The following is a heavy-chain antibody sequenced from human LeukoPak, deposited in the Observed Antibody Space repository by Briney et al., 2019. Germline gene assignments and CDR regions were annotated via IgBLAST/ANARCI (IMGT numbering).Heavy chain of an antibody. Sequence: ASVKVSCKASGYTFTTYDINWVRQATGQRLEWMGWMNPNSGNTGYAQKFQGRVTMTRNTSISTAYMELSSLRSEDTAVYYCARLSPHDSLDYWGQGTLVTVSS. D-gene: IGHD3-3*01. CDR1: GYTFTTYD. CDR2: MNPNSGNT. J-gene: IGHJ4*02. V-gene: IGHV1-8*01. CDR3: ARLSPHDSLDY.